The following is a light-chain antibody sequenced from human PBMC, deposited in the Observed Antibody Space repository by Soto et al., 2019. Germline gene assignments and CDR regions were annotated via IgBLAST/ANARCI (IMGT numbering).Light chain of an antibody. CDR3: SSYTSTSPYV. J-gene: IGLJ1*01. CDR2: HVS. Sequence: QSALTQPAAVSRSPVQSIAISCTGTSSDVGGYNYVYWYQQYPGNAPKLMIYHVSNRPSGVSNRFSGSKSGNSASLTISGLQAEDEADYYCSSYTSTSPYVFGPGTKLTVL. V-gene: IGLV2-14*01. CDR1: SSDVGGYNY.